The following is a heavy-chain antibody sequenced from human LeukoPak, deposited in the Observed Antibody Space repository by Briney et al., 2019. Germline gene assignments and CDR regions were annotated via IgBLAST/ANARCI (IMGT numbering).Heavy chain of an antibody. V-gene: IGHV3-30*04. J-gene: IGHJ6*02. CDR3: ARGPKYSSGWHYFYFGMDV. D-gene: IGHD6-19*01. CDR2: IPYDESTT. Sequence: GRSLRLSCAASGLVFSTYSLHWVRQAPGKGLEWVALIPYDESTTFYADSVRGRFTISRENPKNTLYLQMNDLRPEDTAVYYCARGPKYSSGWHYFYFGMDVWGQGTTVTVSS. CDR1: GLVFSTYS.